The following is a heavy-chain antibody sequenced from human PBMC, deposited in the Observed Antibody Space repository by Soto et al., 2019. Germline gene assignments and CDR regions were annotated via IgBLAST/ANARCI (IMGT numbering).Heavy chain of an antibody. CDR2: IIPIFGTP. V-gene: IGHV1-69*01. CDR3: ARGAVTMTRGVSLNY. D-gene: IGHD3-10*01. Sequence: QVQLVQSGAEVKKPGSSVKVSCKASGGTFSDYAISWLRQAPGLGLEWMGGIIPIFGTPNYGQKFQGRVTITADESTNTANMELSSLRFDDRALYYCARGAVTMTRGVSLNYWGQGTLVTVSS. CDR1: GGTFSDYA. J-gene: IGHJ4*02.